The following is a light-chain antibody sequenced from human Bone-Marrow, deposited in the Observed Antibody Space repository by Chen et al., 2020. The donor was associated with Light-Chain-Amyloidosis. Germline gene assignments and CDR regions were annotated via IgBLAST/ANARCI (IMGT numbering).Light chain of an antibody. CDR3: SSYTDTNSVI. CDR2: EVS. J-gene: IGLJ2*01. CDR1: SSDIGAYNY. Sequence: QSALAQPASVSRSPGQSITISCTGTSSDIGAYNYVSWYQHLPGKAPKLIIYEVSHRPSGVSNRFSGSKSGNRASLTISGLQAEDEADYYCSSYTDTNSVIFGGGTELTVL. V-gene: IGLV2-14*01.